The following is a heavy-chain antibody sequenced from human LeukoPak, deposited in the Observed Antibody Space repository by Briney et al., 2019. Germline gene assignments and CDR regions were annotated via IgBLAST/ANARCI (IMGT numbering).Heavy chain of an antibody. CDR3: AKAYCGGGCYSNWFDP. CDR1: GYTFTSYG. V-gene: IGHV1-18*01. Sequence: ASVKVSCKASGYTFTSYGISWVRQAPGQGLEWMGWISAYNGNTNYAQKLQGRVTMTTDTSTSTAYMELRSLRSDDTAVYYCAKAYCGGGCYSNWFDPWGQGTLVTVSS. CDR2: ISAYNGNT. J-gene: IGHJ5*02. D-gene: IGHD2-21*02.